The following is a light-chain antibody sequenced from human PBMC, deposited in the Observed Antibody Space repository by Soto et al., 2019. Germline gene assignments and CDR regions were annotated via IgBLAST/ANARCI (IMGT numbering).Light chain of an antibody. CDR3: CSYAGSSYV. CDR1: SSDVGNYNL. Sequence: QSALTQPVSVSGSPGQSITISCTGTSSDVGNYNLVSWYQHHPGKAPKLMIYEGTKRPSGVSNRFSGSKSGNTASLTISGLQAEDEADYYCCSYAGSSYVFGTGTKVTVL. V-gene: IGLV2-23*01. CDR2: EGT. J-gene: IGLJ1*01.